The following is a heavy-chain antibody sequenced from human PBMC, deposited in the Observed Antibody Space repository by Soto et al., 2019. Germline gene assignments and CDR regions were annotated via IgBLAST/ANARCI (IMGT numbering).Heavy chain of an antibody. CDR1: GYTFTTYA. Sequence: QVRLVQSGAEEKKPGASVQVSCKASGYTFTTYAMHWVRQAPGQRLEWMGWINAGNGNTKYSQKFQGRVTITRDTSASTAYMELSSLRSEDTAVYYCARAVAVPADFDYWGQGTLVTVSS. V-gene: IGHV1-3*05. J-gene: IGHJ4*02. CDR2: INAGNGNT. D-gene: IGHD6-19*01. CDR3: ARAVAVPADFDY.